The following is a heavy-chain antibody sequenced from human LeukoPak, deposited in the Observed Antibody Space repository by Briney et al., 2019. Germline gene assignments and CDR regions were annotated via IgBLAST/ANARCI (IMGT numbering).Heavy chain of an antibody. D-gene: IGHD5-18*01. CDR3: ARSPRRGYSYGYTFDY. CDR1: GYTFTSYD. Sequence: ASVKVSCKASGYTFTSYDFNWVRQATGQGLEWMGWMNPNSGNTGYAQKFQGRVTITRNTSISTAYMELSSLRSEDTAVYYCARSPRRGYSYGYTFDYWAREPWSPSPQ. J-gene: IGHJ4*02. V-gene: IGHV1-8*03. CDR2: MNPNSGNT.